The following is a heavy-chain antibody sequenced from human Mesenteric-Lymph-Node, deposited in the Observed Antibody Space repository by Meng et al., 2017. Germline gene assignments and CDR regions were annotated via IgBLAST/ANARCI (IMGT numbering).Heavy chain of an antibody. Sequence: GESLKISCAASGFTFSGYWMHWVRQAPGKGLVWVSRIYSDVTNTIYANSVKGRFTISRDNAKNTLYLQMNSLRVEDTAVYYCARERKYGSGSYWGQGTRVTGSS. CDR3: ARERKYGSGSY. D-gene: IGHD3-10*01. CDR1: GFTFSGYW. J-gene: IGHJ4*02. CDR2: IYSDVTNT. V-gene: IGHV3-74*01.